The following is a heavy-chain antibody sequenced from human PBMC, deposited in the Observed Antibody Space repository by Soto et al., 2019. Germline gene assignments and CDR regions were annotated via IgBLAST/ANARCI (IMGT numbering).Heavy chain of an antibody. Sequence: QVQLVQSGAEVKKPGASVKVSCKASGYTFTHYGITWVRQAPGQGLEWTGWINAYVGETKSAQKYQGRITVTMDTSTNTAYLELRSLRSDDTAVYYCARDQYPSDAFDIWGQGTLVTVSS. D-gene: IGHD2-2*01. CDR3: ARDQYPSDAFDI. CDR2: INAYVGET. V-gene: IGHV1-18*01. J-gene: IGHJ3*02. CDR1: GYTFTHYG.